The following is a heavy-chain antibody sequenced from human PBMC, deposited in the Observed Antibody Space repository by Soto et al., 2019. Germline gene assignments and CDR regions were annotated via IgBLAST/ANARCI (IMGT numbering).Heavy chain of an antibody. D-gene: IGHD3-10*01. CDR1: GFTFSSYS. CDR2: ISSSSSYI. V-gene: IGHV3-21*01. Sequence: EVQLVESGGGLVKPGGSLRLSCAASGFTFSSYSMNWVRQAPGKGLEWVSSISSSSSYIYYADSVKGRFTISRDNAKNSLYLQMNSLRAEDTAVYYCARGRFAMVRGVIVLFDYWGQGTLVTVSS. J-gene: IGHJ4*02. CDR3: ARGRFAMVRGVIVLFDY.